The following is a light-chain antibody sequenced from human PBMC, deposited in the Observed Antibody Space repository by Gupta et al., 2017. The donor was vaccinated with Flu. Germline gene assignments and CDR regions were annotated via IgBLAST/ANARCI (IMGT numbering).Light chain of an antibody. J-gene: IGLJ3*02. CDR2: SNN. CDR1: SSNIGSNT. Sequence: QSVLTQAPSASGTPGQRVTISCSGSSSNIGSNTVNWYQQLPGTAPKVLIHSNNQRPSGVPDRCSGSKSGTSASLAISGLQSEDEADYYCAAWDDSLNGWVFGGGTKLTVL. CDR3: AAWDDSLNGWV. V-gene: IGLV1-44*01.